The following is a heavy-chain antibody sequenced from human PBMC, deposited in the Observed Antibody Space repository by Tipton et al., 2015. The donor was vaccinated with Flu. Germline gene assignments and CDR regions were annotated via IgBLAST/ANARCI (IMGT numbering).Heavy chain of an antibody. CDR3: ARDLDIVVVVAATPVGY. J-gene: IGHJ4*02. V-gene: IGHV1-18*04. D-gene: IGHD2-15*01. CDR1: GYTFTSYG. Sequence: QLVQSGAEVKKPGASVKVSCKASGYTFTSYGISWVRQAPRQGLEWMGWISAYNGNTNYAQKLQGRVTMTTDTSTSTAYMELRSLRSDDTAVYYCARDLDIVVVVAATPVGYWGQGTLVTVSS. CDR2: ISAYNGNT.